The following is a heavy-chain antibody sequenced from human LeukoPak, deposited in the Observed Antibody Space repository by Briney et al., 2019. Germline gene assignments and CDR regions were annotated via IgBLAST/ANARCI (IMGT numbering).Heavy chain of an antibody. J-gene: IGHJ5*02. D-gene: IGHD6-13*01. CDR1: GGSFSGYY. V-gene: IGHV4-34*01. Sequence: SETLSLTCAVYGGSFSGYYWSWIRQPPGKGLEWIGEINHSGSTNYNPSLKSRVTISVDTSKNQFSLKLSSVTAADTAVYYCASSIAAAGTVTYPWGQGTPVTVSS. CDR3: ASSIAAAGTVTYP. CDR2: INHSGST.